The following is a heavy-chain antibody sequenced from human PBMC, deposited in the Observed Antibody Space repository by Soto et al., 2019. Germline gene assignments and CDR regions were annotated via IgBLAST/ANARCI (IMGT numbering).Heavy chain of an antibody. D-gene: IGHD3-10*01. Sequence: SVKVSCKASGGTFSSYAIIWLRQAPGQGLEWMGGIIPIFGTANYAQKFQGRVTVTADKSTSTAYMELSSLRSEDTAVYYCARANYYGSGSYYNGPVDYWGQGTLVTVSS. CDR1: GGTFSSYA. J-gene: IGHJ4*02. CDR3: ARANYYGSGSYYNGPVDY. V-gene: IGHV1-69*06. CDR2: IIPIFGTA.